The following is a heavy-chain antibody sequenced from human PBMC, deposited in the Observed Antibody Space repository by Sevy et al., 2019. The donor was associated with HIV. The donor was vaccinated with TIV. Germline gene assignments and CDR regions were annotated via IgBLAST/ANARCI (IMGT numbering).Heavy chain of an antibody. V-gene: IGHV3-53*01. CDR1: GFPVSSSY. CDR2: FYTGSKT. Sequence: GESLKISCAVSGFPVSSSYMKWVRQAPGKGLEWVSVFYTGSKTDYADSVKGRFTMSRDNSKNTLYLQMNGLRAEDTAVYYCARDKNAYYYGLDVWGQGTTVTVSS. J-gene: IGHJ6*02. CDR3: ARDKNAYYYGLDV.